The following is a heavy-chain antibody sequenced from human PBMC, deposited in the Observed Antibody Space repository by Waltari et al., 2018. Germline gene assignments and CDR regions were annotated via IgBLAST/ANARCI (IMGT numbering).Heavy chain of an antibody. CDR2: ISYDGNDK. D-gene: IGHD1-26*01. CDR1: GFNHRSYN. CDR3: ARGVGAPRYYFDF. V-gene: IGHV3-30*03. J-gene: IGHJ4*02. Sequence: VQLIESGGGVVQPGRSLRLPCPASGFNHRSYNMHWVRQVPGKGMEWVAVISYDGNDKYYGASVKGRFTISRDSSKNMLYLQMDSLRTEDTAVYFCARGVGAPRYYFDFWGQGAPLTVSS.